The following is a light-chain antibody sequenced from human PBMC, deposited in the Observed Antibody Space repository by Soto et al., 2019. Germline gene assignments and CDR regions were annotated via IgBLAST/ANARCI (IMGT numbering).Light chain of an antibody. CDR1: QGISNY. V-gene: IGKV1-27*01. CDR3: QKYNSAPFT. CDR2: AAF. J-gene: IGKJ3*01. Sequence: DIQMTQSQSSLSASVGDRVTITCRASQGISNYLAWYQQKPGKVPKLLIYAAFTLQSRVPSRFSGSGSGTDFTLTISSLQPEEFATYFFQKYNSAPFTFGPGTKVDIK.